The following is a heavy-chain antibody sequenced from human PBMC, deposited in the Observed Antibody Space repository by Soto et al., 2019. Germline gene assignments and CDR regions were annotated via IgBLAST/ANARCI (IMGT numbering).Heavy chain of an antibody. CDR2: ISYDGSNK. D-gene: IGHD2-8*01. Sequence: PGGSLRLSCAASGFTFSSYGMHWVRQAPGKGLEWVAVISYDGSNKYYADSVKGRFTISRDNSKNTLYLQMNSLRAEDTAVYYCAKDSHIVLMVYAPIDYWGQGTLGTFSS. CDR3: AKDSHIVLMVYAPIDY. J-gene: IGHJ4*02. V-gene: IGHV3-30*18. CDR1: GFTFSSYG.